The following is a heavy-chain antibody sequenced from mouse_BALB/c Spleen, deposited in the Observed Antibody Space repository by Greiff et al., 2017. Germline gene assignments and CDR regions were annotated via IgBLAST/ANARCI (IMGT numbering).Heavy chain of an antibody. CDR2: INPSTGYT. CDR3: ARTPYYFDY. Sequence: VQLQQSGAELAKPGASVKMSCKASGYTFTSYWMHWVKQRPGQGLEWIGYINPSTGYTEYNQKFKDKATLTADKSSSTAYMQLSRLTSEDSAVYYCARTPYYFDYWGQGTTLTVSS. V-gene: IGHV1-7*01. J-gene: IGHJ2*01. CDR1: GYTFTSYW.